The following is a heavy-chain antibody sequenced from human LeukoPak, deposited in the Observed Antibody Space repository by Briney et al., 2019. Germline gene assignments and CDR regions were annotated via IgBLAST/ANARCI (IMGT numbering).Heavy chain of an antibody. Sequence: PSETLSLTCTVSGGSISSYYWSWIRQPAGKGLEWIGRIYTSGSTNYNPSLKSRVTMSVDTSKNQFSLKLSSVTAADTAVYSCARDGFHCSGGSCFYYYYMDVWGKGTTVTVSS. V-gene: IGHV4-4*07. D-gene: IGHD2-15*01. J-gene: IGHJ6*03. CDR1: GGSISSYY. CDR3: ARDGFHCSGGSCFYYYYMDV. CDR2: IYTSGST.